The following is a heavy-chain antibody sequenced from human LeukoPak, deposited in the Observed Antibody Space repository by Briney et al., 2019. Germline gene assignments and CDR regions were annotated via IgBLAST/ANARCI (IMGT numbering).Heavy chain of an antibody. V-gene: IGHV4-59*01. CDR1: GGSITTYH. D-gene: IGHD4-17*01. Sequence: SETLSLTCSVSGGSITTYHWSWIRQPPGKGLEWIGYIYYSGNTNYNPSLKSRVTISVDTSKNQCSLKLSSVTAADTAVYYCAGDDGDYARGAFDIWGQGTMVTVSS. CDR3: AGDDGDYARGAFDI. CDR2: IYYSGNT. J-gene: IGHJ3*02.